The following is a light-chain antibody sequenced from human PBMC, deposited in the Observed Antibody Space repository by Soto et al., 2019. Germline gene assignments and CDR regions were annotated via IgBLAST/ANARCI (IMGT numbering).Light chain of an antibody. J-gene: IGLJ1*01. CDR1: SGHSSYA. CDR3: QTWGTGIRV. Sequence: QSVLTQSPSAYASLGASVKLTCTLSSGHSSYAIAWHQQQPEKGPRYLMKLNSDGSHSKGDGIPDRFSGSSSGAERYLTISSLQSEDEADYYCQTWGTGIRVFGTGTQLTVL. CDR2: LNSDGSH. V-gene: IGLV4-69*01.